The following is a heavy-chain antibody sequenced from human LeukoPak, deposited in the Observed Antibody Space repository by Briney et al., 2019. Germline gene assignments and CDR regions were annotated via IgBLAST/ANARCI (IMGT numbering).Heavy chain of an antibody. D-gene: IGHD2-2*01. CDR1: GYTLTELS. J-gene: IGHJ4*02. CDR2: FHPEDGET. Sequence: ALVKVSCKVSGYTLTELSMHWVRQAPGKGLEWMGGFHPEDGETIYAQKFQGRVTMTEDTSTDTAHMELRSLRSEDTAVYYCTTGKIYCSTTSCSDDYWGQGTLVTVSS. CDR3: TTGKIYCSTTSCSDDY. V-gene: IGHV1-24*01.